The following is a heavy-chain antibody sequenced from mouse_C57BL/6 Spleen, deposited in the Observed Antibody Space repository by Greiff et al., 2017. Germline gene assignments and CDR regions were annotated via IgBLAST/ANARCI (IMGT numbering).Heavy chain of an antibody. Sequence: QVQLQQPGAELVKPGASVKLSCKASGYTFTSYWMHWVKQRPGQGLEWIGMIHPNSGSTNYNEKFKSKATLTVDKSSSPAYMQLSSLTSEDSAVYYCAGGLRRYFDVWGTGTTVTVSS. J-gene: IGHJ1*03. V-gene: IGHV1-64*01. CDR2: IHPNSGST. CDR3: AGGLRRYFDV. D-gene: IGHD2-4*01. CDR1: GYTFTSYW.